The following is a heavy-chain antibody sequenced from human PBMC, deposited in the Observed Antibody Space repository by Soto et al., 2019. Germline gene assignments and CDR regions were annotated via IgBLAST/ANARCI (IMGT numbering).Heavy chain of an antibody. Sequence: GESLKISCKGSGYSFTSYWIGWVRQMPGKGLEWMGLIYPADSDTTYSPSFQGQVTMSADKSISTAYLQWSSLKASDTAMYYCARQFSQQLGIDHWGQGTLVTVSS. J-gene: IGHJ4*02. CDR1: GYSFTSYW. CDR3: ARQFSQQLGIDH. V-gene: IGHV5-51*01. CDR2: IYPADSDT. D-gene: IGHD7-27*01.